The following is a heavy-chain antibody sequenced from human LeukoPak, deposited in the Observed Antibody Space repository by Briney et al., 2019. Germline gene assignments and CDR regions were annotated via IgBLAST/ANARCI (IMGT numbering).Heavy chain of an antibody. J-gene: IGHJ5*02. CDR2: ISAYNGNT. D-gene: IGHD4-23*01. V-gene: IGHV1-18*01. CDR1: GYTFTIYG. Sequence: ASVKVSFKASGYTFTIYGISWVRQAPGQGLEWMGWISAYNGNTNYAQKLQGRVTMTTDTSTSTAYMELRSLRSDDTAVYYCARDNSFRNWFDPWGQGTLVTVSS. CDR3: ARDNSFRNWFDP.